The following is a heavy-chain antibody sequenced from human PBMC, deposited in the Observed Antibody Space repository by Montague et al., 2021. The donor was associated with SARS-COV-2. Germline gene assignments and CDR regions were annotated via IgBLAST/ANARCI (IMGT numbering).Heavy chain of an antibody. D-gene: IGHD6-19*01. V-gene: IGHV4-39*01. Sequence: SETLSLTCTVSGGSISSSSYYWGWIRQPPGMGLEWIGSIYYSGSTYYNPSLKSRVTISVDTSKNQFSLKLSSVTAADTAVYYCARLFYSSGWSENDAFDIWGQGTMVTVSS. CDR2: IYYSGST. CDR3: ARLFYSSGWSENDAFDI. J-gene: IGHJ3*02. CDR1: GGSISSSSYY.